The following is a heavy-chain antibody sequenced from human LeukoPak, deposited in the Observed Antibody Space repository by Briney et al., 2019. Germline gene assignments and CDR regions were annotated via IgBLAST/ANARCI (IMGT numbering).Heavy chain of an antibody. CDR1: GFDFSTYS. J-gene: IGHJ4*02. CDR2: ISGGRRNI. V-gene: IGHV3-48*02. Sequence: TGGSLSRSCAASGFDFSTYSIDWVRQAPGKGLEWVSYISGGRRNISHADSVKGRFTISRDNAKTSLHLRMNSLRYNDTAVYYCARVGRSGWTVDYWGQGTLVTVSS. CDR3: ARVGRSGWTVDY. D-gene: IGHD6-19*01.